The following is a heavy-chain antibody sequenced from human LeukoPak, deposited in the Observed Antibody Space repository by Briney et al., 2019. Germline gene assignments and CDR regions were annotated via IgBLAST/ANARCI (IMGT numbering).Heavy chain of an antibody. Sequence: GGSLRLSCAASGFTFSSYAMNWFRQAPGKGLEWVSAISGSGAVTYYADSVKGRFTISRDNSRSTLYLQMSSLRADDTAVYYCERVNIVSANFDYWGQGTLVTVSS. V-gene: IGHV3-23*01. CDR3: ERVNIVSANFDY. CDR1: GFTFSSYA. D-gene: IGHD5/OR15-5a*01. J-gene: IGHJ4*02. CDR2: ISGSGAVT.